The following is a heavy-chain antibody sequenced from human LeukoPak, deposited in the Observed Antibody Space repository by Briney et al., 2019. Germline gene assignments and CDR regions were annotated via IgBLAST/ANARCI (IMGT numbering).Heavy chain of an antibody. CDR2: ISWNSGSI. J-gene: IGHJ4*02. D-gene: IGHD3-10*01. Sequence: PGGSLRLSCAASGFTFDDYAMHWVRQAPGKGLEWVSGISWNSGSIGYADSVKGRFTISRDNAKNSLYLQMNSLRAEGTALYYCAKGWFWGGYFDYWGQGTLVTVSS. CDR1: GFTFDDYA. CDR3: AKGWFWGGYFDY. V-gene: IGHV3-9*01.